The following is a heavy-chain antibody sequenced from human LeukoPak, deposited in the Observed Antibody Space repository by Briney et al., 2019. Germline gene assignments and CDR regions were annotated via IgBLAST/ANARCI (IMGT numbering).Heavy chain of an antibody. CDR1: GGSISSYY. D-gene: IGHD1-26*01. Sequence: PSETLSLTCTVSGGSISSYYWSWIRQPPGKGLEWVGYIYYSGSTNYNPSLKSRVTISVDTSKNQFSLKLSSVTAADTAVYYCARAYSGSYLPHDYWGRGTLVTVSS. CDR3: ARAYSGSYLPHDY. V-gene: IGHV4-59*01. J-gene: IGHJ4*02. CDR2: IYYSGST.